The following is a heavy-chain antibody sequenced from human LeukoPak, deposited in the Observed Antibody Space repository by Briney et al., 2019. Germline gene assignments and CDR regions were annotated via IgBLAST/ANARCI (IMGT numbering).Heavy chain of an antibody. CDR1: GFTFSSYW. D-gene: IGHD3-22*01. Sequence: GGSLRLSCAASGFTFSSYWMHWVRQAPGKGLVWVSRINSDGSSTSYADSVKGRFTISRDNAKNTLYLQMNSLRAEDTAVYYCARAGDSSGYIGRGYIWGQGTMVTVSS. CDR2: INSDGSST. V-gene: IGHV3-74*01. J-gene: IGHJ3*02. CDR3: ARAGDSSGYIGRGYI.